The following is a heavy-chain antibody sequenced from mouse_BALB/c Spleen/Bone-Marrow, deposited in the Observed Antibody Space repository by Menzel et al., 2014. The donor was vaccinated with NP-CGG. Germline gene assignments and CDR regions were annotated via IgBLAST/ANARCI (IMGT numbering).Heavy chain of an antibody. Sequence: QVQLQQPGAELVRPGVSVKISCKGSGYTFTDYAMHWVKQSHAKSLEWIGVISTYYGDASYNQEFKGKATMTVDKSSSTAYMELARLTSEDSAIYYCARGGSTMITTFAYWGQGTLVTVSA. J-gene: IGHJ3*01. CDR1: GYTFTDYA. CDR3: ARGGSTMITTFAY. D-gene: IGHD2-4*01. CDR2: ISTYYGDA. V-gene: IGHV1S137*01.